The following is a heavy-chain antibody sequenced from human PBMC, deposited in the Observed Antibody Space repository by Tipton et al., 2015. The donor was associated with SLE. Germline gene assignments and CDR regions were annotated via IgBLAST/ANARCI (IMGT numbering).Heavy chain of an antibody. CDR2: IYFSGTS. J-gene: IGHJ4*02. CDR1: GGSISSSSYS. CDR3: ARRLTRYSGYDYFDY. V-gene: IGHV4-39*07. D-gene: IGHD5-12*01. Sequence: LRLSCTVSGGSISSSSYSWGWIRQPPGKGLEWIGTIYFSGTSYYNPSLQSRVIISVDTSKNQFSLKLSSVTAADTAVYYCARRLTRYSGYDYFDYWGQGTLFTVSS.